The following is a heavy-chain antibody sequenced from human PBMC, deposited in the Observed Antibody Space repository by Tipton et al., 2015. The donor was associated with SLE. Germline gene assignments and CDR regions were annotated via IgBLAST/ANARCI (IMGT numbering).Heavy chain of an antibody. D-gene: IGHD1-26*01. J-gene: IGHJ3*02. CDR1: GGSISSSSYY. V-gene: IGHV4-39*07. CDR2: IYYSGST. CDR3: ARDSRELHDAFDI. Sequence: LRLSCTVSGGSISSSSYYWGWIRQPPGKGLEWIGSIYYSGSTYYNPSLKSRVTISVDTSKNQFSLKLSSVTAADTAVYYCARDSRELHDAFDIWGQGTMVTVSS.